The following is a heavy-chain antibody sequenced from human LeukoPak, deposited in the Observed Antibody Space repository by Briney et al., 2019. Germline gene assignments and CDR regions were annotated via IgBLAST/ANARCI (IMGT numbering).Heavy chain of an antibody. CDR3: AREVATIERGPSNWFDP. CDR2: TIPIFGTA. Sequence: SVKVSCKASGGTFSSYAISWVRQAPGQGLEWMGGTIPIFGTANYAQKFQGRVTITTDESTSTAYMELSSLRSEDTAVYYCAREVATIERGPSNWFDPWGQGTLVTVSS. J-gene: IGHJ5*02. CDR1: GGTFSSYA. D-gene: IGHD5-12*01. V-gene: IGHV1-69*05.